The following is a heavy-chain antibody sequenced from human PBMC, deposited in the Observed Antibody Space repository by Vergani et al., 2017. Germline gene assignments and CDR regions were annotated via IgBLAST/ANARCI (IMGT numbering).Heavy chain of an antibody. CDR2: ISGSGGST. V-gene: IGHV3-23*01. CDR1: GFTFSSYA. D-gene: IGHD2-2*01. J-gene: IGHJ6*03. Sequence: EVQLLESGGGLVQPGGSQRLSCAASGFTFSSYAMSWVRQAPGKGLEWVSAISGSGGSTYYADSVKGRFTITRDNSKNTLYLQMNSLRAEDTAVYYCAKAGIVVPAAITGIRAYYYYYMDVWGKGTTVTVSS. CDR3: AKAGIVVPAAITGIRAYYYYYMDV.